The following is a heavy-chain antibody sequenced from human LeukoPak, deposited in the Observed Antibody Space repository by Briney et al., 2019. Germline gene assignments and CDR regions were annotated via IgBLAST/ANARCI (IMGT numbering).Heavy chain of an antibody. CDR2: ISPSGGST. CDR1: GGTFSSYA. Sequence: SVKVSCKASGGTFSSYAISWVRQAPGQGPEWMGVISPSGGSTTYAQKFQGRVTMTEDTSTDTAYMELSSLRSEDTAVYYCATDSTGSSWYRDWFDPWGQGTLVTVSS. D-gene: IGHD6-13*01. CDR3: ATDSTGSSWYRDWFDP. J-gene: IGHJ5*02. V-gene: IGHV1-69*06.